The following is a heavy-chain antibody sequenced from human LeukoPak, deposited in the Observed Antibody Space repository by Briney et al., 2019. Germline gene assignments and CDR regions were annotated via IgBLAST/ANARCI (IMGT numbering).Heavy chain of an antibody. CDR2: INHSGST. V-gene: IGHV4-34*01. J-gene: IGHJ5*02. CDR3: ARLRGYCSGGSCGWFDP. CDR1: GGSFSGYY. D-gene: IGHD2-15*01. Sequence: SETLSLTCAVSGGSFSGYYWSWIRQPPGKGLEWIGEINHSGSTNYNPSLKSRVTISVDTSKNQFSLKLSSVTAADTAVYYCARLRGYCSGGSCGWFDPWGQGTLVTVSS.